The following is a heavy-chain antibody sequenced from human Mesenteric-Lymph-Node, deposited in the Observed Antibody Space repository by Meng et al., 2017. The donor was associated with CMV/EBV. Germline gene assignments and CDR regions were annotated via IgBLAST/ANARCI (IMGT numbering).Heavy chain of an antibody. CDR2: ISSSSSYI. CDR1: GFTFSSYS. D-gene: IGHD3-22*01. J-gene: IGHJ4*02. Sequence: ESLKISRAASGFTFSSYSMNLGRPAPGKGLEWVSSISSSSSYIYYADSVKGRFTISRDNAKNALYLQMNSLRAEDTAVYYCASTVNYYASSGYVYWGQGTLVTVSS. V-gene: IGHV3-21*01. CDR3: ASTVNYYASSGYVY.